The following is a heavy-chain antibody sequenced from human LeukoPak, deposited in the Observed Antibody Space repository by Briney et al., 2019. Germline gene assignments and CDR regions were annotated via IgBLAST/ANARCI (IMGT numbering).Heavy chain of an antibody. D-gene: IGHD6-19*01. CDR1: GFAFSNSA. Sequence: GGSLRLSCAASGFAFSNSAMSWVRQAPGKGLEWVSTLSGSGITTYYADSVKGRFTIFRDNSKNTLYLQMNSLRAEDTAVYYCAKGIYSSGWSYFDYWGRGTLVTVSS. J-gene: IGHJ4*01. CDR2: LSGSGITT. CDR3: AKGIYSSGWSYFDY. V-gene: IGHV3-23*01.